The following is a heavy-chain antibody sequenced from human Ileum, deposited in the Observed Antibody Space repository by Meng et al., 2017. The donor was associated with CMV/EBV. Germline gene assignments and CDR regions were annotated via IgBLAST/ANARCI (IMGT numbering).Heavy chain of an antibody. D-gene: IGHD6-19*01. Sequence: EVQLGESGGGLVQPGGSLRLSCAASGFTFSTYWMHWVRQAPGKGLVWVSRINSDGRNTNYAESVKGRFTISRDNAKNTLFLQMNSLRAEDTAVYYCAHSVAVAGWGQGTLVTVSS. CDR1: GFTFSTYW. CDR2: INSDGRNT. J-gene: IGHJ4*02. V-gene: IGHV3-74*01. CDR3: AHSVAVAG.